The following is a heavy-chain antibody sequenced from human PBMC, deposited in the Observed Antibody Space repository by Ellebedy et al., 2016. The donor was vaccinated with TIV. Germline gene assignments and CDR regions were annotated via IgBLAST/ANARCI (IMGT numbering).Heavy chain of an antibody. CDR2: IYQDGSDQ. Sequence: GESLRLSCAASGFSFRSYWMSWVRQAPGKRLEWVANIYQDGSDQYYADSVKGRFTISRDNANKSLFLQMNSLRVDDTAVYYCARRGSYGDYAVQVNSWFDTWGQGTLVSVSS. V-gene: IGHV3-7*01. J-gene: IGHJ5*02. CDR3: ARRGSYGDYAVQVNSWFDT. CDR1: GFSFRSYW. D-gene: IGHD4-17*01.